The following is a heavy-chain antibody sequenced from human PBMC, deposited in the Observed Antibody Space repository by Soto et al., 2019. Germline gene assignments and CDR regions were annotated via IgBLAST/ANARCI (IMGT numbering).Heavy chain of an antibody. Sequence: QVQLVQSGAEVKKPGASVKISCKPSGYIFTSHSIHWVRQAPGQGLEWLGIINPSGGSTTYAQKCRGRVCMTRATSTSTVYMELSSLRSEDTAVYYCARDLRGDGDAYFYYGMDVWGQGTTVTVSS. D-gene: IGHD4-17*01. CDR3: ARDLRGDGDAYFYYGMDV. CDR1: GYIFTSHS. CDR2: INPSGGST. J-gene: IGHJ6*02. V-gene: IGHV1-46*01.